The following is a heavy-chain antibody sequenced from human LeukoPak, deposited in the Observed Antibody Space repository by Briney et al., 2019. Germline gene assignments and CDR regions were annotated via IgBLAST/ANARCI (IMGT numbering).Heavy chain of an antibody. Sequence: SETLSLTCTVSGGSISSSSYSWDWIRQPPGKGLEWIGSIYYSGSTYYNPSLKSRVTTSVDTSKNQFSLKLSSVTAADTAVYYCASSVTLGYSYGPEYFQHWGQGTLVTVSS. D-gene: IGHD5-18*01. CDR3: ASSVTLGYSYGPEYFQH. J-gene: IGHJ1*01. V-gene: IGHV4-39*01. CDR1: GGSISSSSYS. CDR2: IYYSGST.